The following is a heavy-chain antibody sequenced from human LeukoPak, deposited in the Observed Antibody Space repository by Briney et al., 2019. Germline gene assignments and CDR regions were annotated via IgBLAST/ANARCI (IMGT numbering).Heavy chain of an antibody. CDR1: GGSISSYY. V-gene: IGHV4-59*01. CDR3: ARQKGWDMFDY. J-gene: IGHJ4*02. D-gene: IGHD6-19*01. Sequence: SETLSLTCTVSGGSISSYYWSWIRQPPGKELEWIGYIYYSGSTNYNPSLKSRVTISVDTSKNQFSLKLSSVTAADTAVYYCARQKGWDMFDYWGQGTLVTVSS. CDR2: IYYSGST.